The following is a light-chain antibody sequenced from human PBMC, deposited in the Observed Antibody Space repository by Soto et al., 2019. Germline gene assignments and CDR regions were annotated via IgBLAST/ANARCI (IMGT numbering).Light chain of an antibody. CDR1: PSTSRF. Sequence: DIQMTQSPSSLSASVGDTVTITFSASPSTSRFLNWYQQKPGKAPKILIYAASSLQSGVPSRFSGNGSGTDFTFTISSLQPEDCVTYYCHPTYSIPETFGQGTKVESK. V-gene: IGKV1-39*01. CDR3: HPTYSIPET. J-gene: IGKJ4*01. CDR2: AAS.